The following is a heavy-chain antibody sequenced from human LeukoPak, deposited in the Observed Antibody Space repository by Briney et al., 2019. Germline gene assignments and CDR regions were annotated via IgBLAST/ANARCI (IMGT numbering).Heavy chain of an antibody. Sequence: SETLSLTCTVSGGSISSGGYYWSRIRQHPGKGLEWIGYIYYSGSTYYNPSLKSRVTISVDPSKNQFSLKLSSVTAADTAVYYCARGIAAEYEYYYYYYYMDVWGKGTTVTVSS. CDR2: IYYSGST. V-gene: IGHV4-31*03. CDR3: ARGIAAEYEYYYYYYYMDV. J-gene: IGHJ6*03. CDR1: GGSISSGGYY. D-gene: IGHD6-13*01.